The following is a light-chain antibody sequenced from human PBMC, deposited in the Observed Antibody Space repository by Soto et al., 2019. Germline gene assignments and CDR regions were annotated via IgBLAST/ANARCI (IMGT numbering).Light chain of an antibody. J-gene: IGKJ2*01. CDR3: QQSYNTLLYA. V-gene: IGKV1-39*01. CDR1: QSISAY. Sequence: DIQMTQAPSSLSASVGDRVTITCRASQSISAYLNWYQQKPGKAPKLLIHAASSLQSGVPSRFSGSGSGTDFTRTISSLQPEDYATYYCQQSYNTLLYAFGQGTKLEIK. CDR2: AAS.